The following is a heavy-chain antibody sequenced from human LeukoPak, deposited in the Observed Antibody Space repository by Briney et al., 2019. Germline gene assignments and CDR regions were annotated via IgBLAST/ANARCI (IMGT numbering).Heavy chain of an antibody. J-gene: IGHJ4*02. D-gene: IGHD5-18*01. Sequence: GGSLRLSCAASGFTFDDYAMHWVRQAPGKGLEWVSGISWNSGSIGYADSVKGRFTISRDNAKNSLYLQMNSLRAEDTALYYCAKGTVDTAMVFFDYWGQGTLVTVSS. CDR1: GFTFDDYA. CDR3: AKGTVDTAMVFFDY. CDR2: ISWNSGSI. V-gene: IGHV3-9*01.